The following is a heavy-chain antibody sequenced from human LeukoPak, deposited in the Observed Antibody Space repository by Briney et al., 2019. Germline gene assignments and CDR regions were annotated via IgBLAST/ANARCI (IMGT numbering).Heavy chain of an antibody. V-gene: IGHV1-69*02. D-gene: IGHD3-10*01. CDR2: IIPILGIA. CDR1: GGTFSSYT. J-gene: IGHJ3*02. CDR3: ARGPSQWFGESAFDI. Sequence: SVKVSCKASGGTFSSYTISWVRQAPGQGLEWMGRIIPILGIANYAQKFQGRVTITADKSTSTAYMELSSLRSEDTAVYNCARGPSQWFGESAFDIWGQGTMVTVSS.